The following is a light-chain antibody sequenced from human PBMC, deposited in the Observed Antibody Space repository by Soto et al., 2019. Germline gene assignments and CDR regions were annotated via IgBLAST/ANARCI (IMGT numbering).Light chain of an antibody. CDR1: QTISSW. CDR2: KAS. J-gene: IGKJ1*01. CDR3: KHYNSYSEA. V-gene: IGKV1-5*03. Sequence: EIEITQSPSTLSGYVGKRVKITFTSSQTISSWLAWYQQKPGKAPKLLIYKASTLKSGVPSRFSGSGSGTEFTLTISSLQTDDFATYYCKHYNSYSEAFGQGTKVDIK.